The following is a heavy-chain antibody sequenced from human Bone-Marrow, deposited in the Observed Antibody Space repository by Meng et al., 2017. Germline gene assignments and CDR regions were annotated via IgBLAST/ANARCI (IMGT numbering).Heavy chain of an antibody. D-gene: IGHD2-15*01. CDR2: ISAYNGNT. CDR3: ARDSAPEYCSGGSCYFGWFDP. CDR1: GYTFTSYG. J-gene: IGHJ5*02. V-gene: IGHV1-18*01. Sequence: ASVKVSCKASGYTFTSYGISWVRQAPGQGLEWMGWISAYNGNTSYAQKLQGRVTMTTDTSTSTAYMELRSLRSDDTAVYYCARDSAPEYCSGGSCYFGWFDPWGQGTLVTVSS.